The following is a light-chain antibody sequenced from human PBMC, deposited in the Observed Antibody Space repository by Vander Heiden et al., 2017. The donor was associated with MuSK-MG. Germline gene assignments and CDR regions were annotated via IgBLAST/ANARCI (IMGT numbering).Light chain of an antibody. CDR2: SNN. V-gene: IGLV1-47*02. CDR1: SSNSGSNY. Sequence: QSVLTQPPSASGTPGQRVTIPCSGSSSNSGSNYVYWYQQLSGTAPKLLIYSNNQRPSGVPDRCSGSKSGTSASLAITWLRSEDVADYYCAAWDDSLSVVVFGGGTKLTVL. CDR3: AAWDDSLSVVV. J-gene: IGLJ2*01.